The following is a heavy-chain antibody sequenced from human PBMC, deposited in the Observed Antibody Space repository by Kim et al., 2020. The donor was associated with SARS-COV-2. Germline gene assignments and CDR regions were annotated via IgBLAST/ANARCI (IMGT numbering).Heavy chain of an antibody. Sequence: SETLSLTCTVSGGSISSYYWSWIRQPPGKGLEWIGYIYYSGSTNYNPSLKSRVTISVDTSKNQFSLKLSSVTAADTAVYYCARRGEMATIPWYFDLWGRGTLVTVSS. D-gene: IGHD3-16*01. J-gene: IGHJ2*01. V-gene: IGHV4-59*08. CDR3: ARRGEMATIPWYFDL. CDR2: IYYSGST. CDR1: GGSISSYY.